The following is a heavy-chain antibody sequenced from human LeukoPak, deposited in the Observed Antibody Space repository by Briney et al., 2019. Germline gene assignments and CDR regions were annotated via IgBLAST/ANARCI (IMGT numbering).Heavy chain of an antibody. D-gene: IGHD1-26*01. CDR3: AREDSGSYSVDY. CDR2: IYYSGST. V-gene: IGHV4-59*01. J-gene: IGHJ4*02. CDR1: GGSIDSYY. Sequence: PSETLSLTCTVSGGSIDSYYWSWIRQPPGKGLEWIGYIYYSGSTNYNPSLKSRVTISVDTSKNQFSLKLSSVTAADTAVYYCAREDSGSYSVDYWGQGTLVTVSS.